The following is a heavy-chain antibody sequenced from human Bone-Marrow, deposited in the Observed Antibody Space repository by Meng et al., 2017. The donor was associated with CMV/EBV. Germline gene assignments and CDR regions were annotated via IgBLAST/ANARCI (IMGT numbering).Heavy chain of an antibody. D-gene: IGHD3-3*01. J-gene: IGHJ6*01. CDR1: GFTFSDYY. CDR2: ISSSGSTI. CDR3: ARANYDFWSGPTYYYYGKDV. V-gene: IGHV3-11*01. Sequence: GESLKISCAASGFTFSDYYMSWIRQAPGKGLELVSYISSSGSTIYYADSVKGRFTISRGNAKNSLYLQMNSLRAEDTAVYYCARANYDFWSGPTYYYYGKDVWGQGTTVTGSS.